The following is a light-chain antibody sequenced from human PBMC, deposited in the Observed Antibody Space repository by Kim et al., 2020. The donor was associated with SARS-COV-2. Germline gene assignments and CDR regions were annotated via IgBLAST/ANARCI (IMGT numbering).Light chain of an antibody. CDR2: DAS. Sequence: LSPGQIATRSCRASQSVNTYLAWFQHKPGQTPRLLIYDASNRATGIPARFSGSGSGTDFTLTISSLEPEDFALYYCHQRSNWPLTFGGGTKVDIK. J-gene: IGKJ4*01. CDR3: HQRSNWPLT. V-gene: IGKV3-11*01. CDR1: QSVNTY.